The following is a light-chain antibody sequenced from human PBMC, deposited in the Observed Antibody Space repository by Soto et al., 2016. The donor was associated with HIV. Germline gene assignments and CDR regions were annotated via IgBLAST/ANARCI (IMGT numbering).Light chain of an antibody. CDR1: RLGDKY. J-gene: IGLJ3*02. CDR3: QAWDNNSAV. Sequence: SFELTQPPSVSVSPEQTASITCSGDRLGDKYACWYQQRPGQSPVLIIYQDNKRPSGIPERFSGSNSGNTATLTISGTQALDEADYYCQAWDNNSAVFGGRDQTERP. CDR2: QDN. V-gene: IGLV3-1*01.